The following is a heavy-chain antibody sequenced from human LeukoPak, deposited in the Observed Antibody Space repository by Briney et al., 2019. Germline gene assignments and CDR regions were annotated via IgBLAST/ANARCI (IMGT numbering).Heavy chain of an antibody. Sequence: GGSLRLSCAASGFTFSSYAMSWVRQAPGKGLEWVSAISGSGGSTYYADSVKGRFTISRDNSKITLYLQMNSLRAEDTAVYYCAKDLVITMIVVVIGAAFDIWGQGTMVTVSS. J-gene: IGHJ3*02. CDR3: AKDLVITMIVVVIGAAFDI. CDR2: ISGSGGST. V-gene: IGHV3-23*01. D-gene: IGHD3-22*01. CDR1: GFTFSSYA.